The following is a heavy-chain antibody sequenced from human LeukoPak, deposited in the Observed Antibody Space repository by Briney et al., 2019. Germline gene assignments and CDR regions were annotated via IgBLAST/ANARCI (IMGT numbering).Heavy chain of an antibody. V-gene: IGHV3-66*01. J-gene: IGHJ5*02. CDR3: ARDPIGDGGFWFDP. CDR1: GFTVSSNY. Sequence: AGGSLRLSCAASGFTVSSNYMSWVRQAPGKGLEWVSVIYSGGSTYYADSVKGRFTISRDNSKNTLYLQMNSLRAEDTAVYYCARDPIGDGGFWFDPWGQGTLVTVPS. CDR2: IYSGGST. D-gene: IGHD4-17*01.